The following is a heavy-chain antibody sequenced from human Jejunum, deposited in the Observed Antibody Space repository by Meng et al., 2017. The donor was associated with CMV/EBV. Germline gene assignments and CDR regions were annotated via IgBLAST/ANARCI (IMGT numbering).Heavy chain of an antibody. CDR3: ARDRKSGSEFDY. V-gene: IGHV4-59*01. CDR2: ISYSGST. D-gene: IGHD1-26*01. J-gene: IGHJ4*02. Sequence: VSCCSIGCYSCSWHRQPPGKGLEWIGYISYSGSTNYNPSLKSRVTISVDTSKNQFSLRLSSVTAADTGVYYCARDRKSGSEFDYWGQGTLVTVSS. CDR1: CCSIGCYS.